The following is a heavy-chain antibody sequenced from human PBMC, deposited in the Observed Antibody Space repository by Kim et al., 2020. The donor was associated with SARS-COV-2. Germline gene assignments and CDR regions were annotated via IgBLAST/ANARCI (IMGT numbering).Heavy chain of an antibody. J-gene: IGHJ5*02. CDR1: GFTGSSSY. Sequence: GGSLRLSCAASGFTGSSSYMSWVRQAPVKGLEWRSVIYGGGGPNYAESVQGRFTISRDNSKNTLYLQMNSLRAEATAVYYCVRQYYDSGLFYNWFDPWG. V-gene: IGHV3-53*01. CDR2: IYGGGGP. D-gene: IGHD3-10*01. CDR3: VRQYYDSGLFYNWFDP.